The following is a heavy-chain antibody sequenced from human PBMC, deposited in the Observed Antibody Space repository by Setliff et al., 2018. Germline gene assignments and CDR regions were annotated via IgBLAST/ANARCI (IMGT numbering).Heavy chain of an antibody. V-gene: IGHV4-39*07. D-gene: IGHD6-19*01. CDR1: GGSISSSSYY. CDR2: IYYSGST. J-gene: IGHJ6*02. CDR3: ARVNQYSSVWYNYYYGKDV. Sequence: PSETLSLTSTVSGGSISSSSYYWGWIRQPPGKGLEWIGSIYYSGSTYYNPSLKSRVTISVDTSKNQFSLKLSSVTAADTAVYYCARVNQYSSVWYNYYYGKDVWGQGTTVTVSS.